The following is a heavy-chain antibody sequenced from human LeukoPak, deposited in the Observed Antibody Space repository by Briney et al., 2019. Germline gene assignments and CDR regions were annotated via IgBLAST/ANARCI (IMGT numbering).Heavy chain of an antibody. CDR2: SNPKSSGT. J-gene: IGHJ3*02. V-gene: IGHV1-2*02. CDR1: GYTFTGYY. D-gene: IGHD5/OR15-5a*01. CDR3: ARALQCPDAFDI. Sequence: ASVNVSCKASGYTFTGYYMHWVRQAPGQGLEWMGWSNPKSSGTNDAQNFQGRVTITRDTSISTAYMGLSRLRSDDSAVYYCARALQCPDAFDIWGQGTMVTVSS.